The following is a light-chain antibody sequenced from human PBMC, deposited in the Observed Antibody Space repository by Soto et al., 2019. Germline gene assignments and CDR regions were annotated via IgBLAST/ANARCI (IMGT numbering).Light chain of an antibody. CDR1: QSVSRF. Sequence: IVLTQSPATLSLSPGERATLSCRASQSVSRFLAWFHQKPGQAPRLLIYDASKRATGIPARFSGSGSGTDFTLTISSLEPEDFAVYYCQQRSDWSITFGQGTRVEIK. CDR3: QQRSDWSIT. V-gene: IGKV3-11*01. J-gene: IGKJ5*01. CDR2: DAS.